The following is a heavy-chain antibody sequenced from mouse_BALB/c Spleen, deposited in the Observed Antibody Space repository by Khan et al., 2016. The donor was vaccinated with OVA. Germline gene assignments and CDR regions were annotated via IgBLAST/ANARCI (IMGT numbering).Heavy chain of an antibody. CDR3: ARGYFGNYEFVY. Sequence: QVQLQQSGAELVKPGASVKLSCKTSGYTFTNYWIQWIKQRPGQGLGWIGQIFPGTGTTYYNQNFKGKATLPVDTSSNTAYMHLSSLTSEDSAVYFCARGYFGNYEFVYWGQGTLVTVSP. D-gene: IGHD2-1*01. J-gene: IGHJ3*01. CDR2: IFPGTGTT. V-gene: IGHV1S132*01. CDR1: GYTFTNYW.